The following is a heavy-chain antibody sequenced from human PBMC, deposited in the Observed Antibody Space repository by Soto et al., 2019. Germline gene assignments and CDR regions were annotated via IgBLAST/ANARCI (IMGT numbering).Heavy chain of an antibody. CDR3: ARDSDVQYYYDSSAWNY. V-gene: IGHV3-7*01. D-gene: IGHD3-22*01. Sequence: CAASGFTFSSYWMSWVRQAPGKGLEWVANIKQDGSEKYYVDSVKGRFTISRDNAKNSLYLQMNSLRAEDTAVYYCARDSDVQYYYDSSAWNYWGQGTLVTSPQ. J-gene: IGHJ4*02. CDR2: IKQDGSEK. CDR1: GFTFSSYW.